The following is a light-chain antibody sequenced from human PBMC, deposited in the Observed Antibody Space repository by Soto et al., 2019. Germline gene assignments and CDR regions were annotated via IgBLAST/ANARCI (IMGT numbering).Light chain of an antibody. Sequence: EIVLTQSPATLSLSPGERATLSCRASQSVSSYLAWYQQKPGQAPRLLIYDASNRATGIPARFSGSGSGTDFTLPISSLEPEDFGVYYCQQRSNWPWTFGQGPNVDIK. J-gene: IGKJ1*01. CDR2: DAS. V-gene: IGKV3-11*01. CDR1: QSVSSY. CDR3: QQRSNWPWT.